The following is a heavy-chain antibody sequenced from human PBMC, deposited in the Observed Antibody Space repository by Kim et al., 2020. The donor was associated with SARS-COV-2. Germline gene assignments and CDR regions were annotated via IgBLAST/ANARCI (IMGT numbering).Heavy chain of an antibody. Sequence: DSVKGRVTMSRDDSKNTLYLHLNSLRAEDTAVYYCAKQAGYSSGWYSDYWGQGTLVTVSS. CDR3: AKQAGYSSGWYSDY. V-gene: IGHV3-33*06. D-gene: IGHD6-19*01. J-gene: IGHJ4*02.